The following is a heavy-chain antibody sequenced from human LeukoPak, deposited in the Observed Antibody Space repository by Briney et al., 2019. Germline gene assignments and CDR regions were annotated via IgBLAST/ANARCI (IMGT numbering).Heavy chain of an antibody. Sequence: SETLSLTCTVSGYSISSGYYWGWIRQPPGMGLEWIGSILHSGSTYYNPSLKSRVTMSVDTSKNQFSLKLSSVTAEDTAVYYCAREGRYYYDSSGYYFDWGQGTLVTVSS. CDR3: AREGRYYYDSSGYYFD. D-gene: IGHD3-22*01. V-gene: IGHV4-38-2*02. J-gene: IGHJ4*02. CDR2: ILHSGST. CDR1: GYSISSGYY.